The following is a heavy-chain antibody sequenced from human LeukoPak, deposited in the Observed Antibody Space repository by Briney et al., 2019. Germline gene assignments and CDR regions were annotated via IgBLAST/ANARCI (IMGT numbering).Heavy chain of an antibody. D-gene: IGHD3-3*01. CDR1: DFTFSDYY. CDR3: AKDENYDYRSDYKTGFDY. CDR2: ISGSGTST. Sequence: GGSLRLSCAAPDFTFSDYYMSWIRQAPGKGLEWVSGISGSGTSTYYADSMRGRVITSRDNSRNTLYLVMNSLRAEDTAVYFCAKDENYDYRSDYKTGFDYWGLGTLVTVSS. V-gene: IGHV3-23*01. J-gene: IGHJ4*02.